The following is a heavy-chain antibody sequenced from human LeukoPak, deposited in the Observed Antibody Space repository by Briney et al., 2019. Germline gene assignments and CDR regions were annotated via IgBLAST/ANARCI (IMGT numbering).Heavy chain of an antibody. CDR2: ISYDGSNK. J-gene: IGHJ4*02. CDR3: AKNGGIAAAARGFDY. V-gene: IGHV3-30*18. Sequence: GRSLRLSCAASGFTFSSYGMHWVRQAPGKGLEWVAVISYDGSNKYYADSVKGRFTISRDNSKNTLYLQMNSLRAEDTAVYYCAKNGGIAAAARGFDYWGQGTLVTVSS. CDR1: GFTFSSYG. D-gene: IGHD6-13*01.